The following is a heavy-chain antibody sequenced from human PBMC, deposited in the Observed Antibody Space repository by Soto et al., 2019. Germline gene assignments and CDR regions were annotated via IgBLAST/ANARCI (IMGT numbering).Heavy chain of an antibody. D-gene: IGHD3-10*01. J-gene: IGHJ4*02. CDR1: GFTFSNYW. V-gene: IGHV3-7*01. CDR2: IKQDGSEK. CDR3: ARVEGGYYGSGSYGFDY. Sequence: EVQLVESGGGLVQPGGSLSLSCAASGFTFSNYWMTWVRQAPGKGLEWVANIKQDGSEKYYVDSVKGRSTISRDNAKNSVYLHMDSLRLEDTAVYYCARVEGGYYGSGSYGFDYWGQGSLVTVSS.